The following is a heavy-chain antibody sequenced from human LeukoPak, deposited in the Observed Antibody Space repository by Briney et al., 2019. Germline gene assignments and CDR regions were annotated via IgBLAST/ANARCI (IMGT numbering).Heavy chain of an antibody. J-gene: IGHJ4*02. CDR3: AKADSSWFDY. CDR1: GFTFSSYT. CDR2: ISGNSLYT. D-gene: IGHD6-13*01. V-gene: IGHV3-21*01. Sequence: PGGSLRLSCVASGFTFSSYTMIWVRQVPGKGLEWVSSISGNSLYTFYKDSVKGRFTISRDNSKNTLYLQMNSLRAEDTAVYYCAKADSSWFDYWGQGTLVTVSS.